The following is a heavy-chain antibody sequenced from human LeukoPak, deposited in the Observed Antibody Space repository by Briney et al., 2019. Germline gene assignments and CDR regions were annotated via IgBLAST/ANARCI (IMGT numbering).Heavy chain of an antibody. CDR1: GFTFSSYW. Sequence: PGGSLRLFCAASGFTFSSYWMSWVRQAPGKGLEWVANIKQDESEKYYVDSVKGRFTISRDNAKNSLYLQMNTLRAEDTAVYYCARVYGSWYFDYWGPGILVTVSS. V-gene: IGHV3-7*04. CDR3: ARVYGSWYFDY. D-gene: IGHD6-6*01. CDR2: IKQDESEK. J-gene: IGHJ4*02.